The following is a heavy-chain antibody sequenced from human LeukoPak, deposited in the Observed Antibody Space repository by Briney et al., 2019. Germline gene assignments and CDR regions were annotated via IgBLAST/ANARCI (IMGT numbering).Heavy chain of an antibody. Sequence: GGSLRLSCTASGFTFGDYAMSWVRQAPGKGLEWVSFIRSKAYGGTTEYAAPVKGRFTISRDDSKSIAYLQMNSLKTEDTAVYFCTRDRHPTTVTELDYWGQGTLVTVSS. V-gene: IGHV3-49*04. CDR2: IRSKAYGGTT. CDR3: TRDRHPTTVTELDY. CDR1: GFTFGDYA. D-gene: IGHD4-11*01. J-gene: IGHJ4*02.